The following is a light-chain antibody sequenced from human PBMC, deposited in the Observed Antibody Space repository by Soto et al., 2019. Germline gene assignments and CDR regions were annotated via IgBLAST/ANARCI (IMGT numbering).Light chain of an antibody. CDR1: QSVSSSY. Sequence: EIVLTQSPGTLSLSPGERATLSCRASQSVSSSYLAWYQQKPGQAPRLLIYGASSRATGIPARFSGSGSGTEFTLIISSLQSEDFAVYYCQQYNNWPRTFGQGTKV. V-gene: IGKV3-20*01. CDR2: GAS. CDR3: QQYNNWPRT. J-gene: IGKJ1*01.